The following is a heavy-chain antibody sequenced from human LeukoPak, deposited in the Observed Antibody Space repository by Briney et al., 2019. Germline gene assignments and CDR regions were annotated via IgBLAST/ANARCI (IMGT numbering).Heavy chain of an antibody. Sequence: GLXWIGYIYHSGSTYYNPSLKSRVTISVDRSKNQFSLKLSSVTAADTAVYYCARGSDTAMVKIDYWGQGTLVTVSS. D-gene: IGHD5-18*01. J-gene: IGHJ4*02. CDR2: IYHSGST. V-gene: IGHV4-30-2*01. CDR3: ARGSDTAMVKIDY.